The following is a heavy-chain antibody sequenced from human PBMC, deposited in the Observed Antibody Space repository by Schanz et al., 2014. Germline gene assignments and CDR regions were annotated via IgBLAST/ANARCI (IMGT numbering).Heavy chain of an antibody. Sequence: QVQLVQSGAEVKKPGASVKVSCKASGYTFINYGIGWVRQAPGQGLEWMGWISPYNGNTNYSPRVQDRVTMTTDTSTNTAYMELRSLRSDDTAVYYCSRVYDGDSWSDYWGQGTLVTVSS. CDR3: SRVYDGDSWSDY. J-gene: IGHJ4*02. CDR2: ISPYNGNT. D-gene: IGHD3-3*01. CDR1: GYTFINYG. V-gene: IGHV1-18*01.